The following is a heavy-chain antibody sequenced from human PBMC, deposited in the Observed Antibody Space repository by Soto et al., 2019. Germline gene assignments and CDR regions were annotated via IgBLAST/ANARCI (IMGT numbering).Heavy chain of an antibody. CDR2: INPNSGGT. V-gene: IGHV1-2*04. J-gene: IGHJ6*02. CDR1: GYTFTGYY. D-gene: IGHD3-22*01. CDR3: ASGVYYYDSSGSDQFMDV. Sequence: ASVKVSCKASGYTFTGYYMHWVRQAPGQGLEWMGWINPNSGGTNYAQKFQGWVTMTRDTSISTAYMELSSLRSEDMAVYYCASGVYYYDSSGSDQFMDVWGQGTTVTVSS.